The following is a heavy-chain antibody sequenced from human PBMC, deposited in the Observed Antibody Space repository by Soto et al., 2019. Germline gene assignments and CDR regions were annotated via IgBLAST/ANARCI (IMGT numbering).Heavy chain of an antibody. J-gene: IGHJ6*02. D-gene: IGHD3-9*01. V-gene: IGHV3-49*04. CDR1: GGTFGDYA. CDR3: TRAFDWLLRYYYYYGMDV. Sequence: SLRLCCTASGGTFGDYAMSWVRQAPGKGLEWVGFIISKAYGGTTEYASSVKGRFTISRDDSKSIAYLQMNSLKTEDTAVYYCTRAFDWLLRYYYYYGMDVWGQGTTVTVS. CDR2: IISKAYGGTT.